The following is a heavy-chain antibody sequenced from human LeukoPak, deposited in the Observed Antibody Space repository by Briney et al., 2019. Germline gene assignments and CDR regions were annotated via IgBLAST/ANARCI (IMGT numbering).Heavy chain of an antibody. D-gene: IGHD5-18*01. CDR1: GGTFSSYA. V-gene: IGHV1-2*02. CDR3: ARASWIQLWLHPYTLDY. CDR2: INPNSGGT. J-gene: IGHJ4*02. Sequence: GASVKVSCKASGGTFSSYAISWVRQAPGQGLEWMGWINPNSGGTNYAQKFQGRVTMTRDTSISTAYMELSRLRSDDTAVYYCARASWIQLWLHPYTLDYWGQGTLVTVSS.